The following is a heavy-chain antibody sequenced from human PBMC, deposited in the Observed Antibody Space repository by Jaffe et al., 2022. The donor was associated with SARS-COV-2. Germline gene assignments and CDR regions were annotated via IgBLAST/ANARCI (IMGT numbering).Heavy chain of an antibody. D-gene: IGHD3-16*01. CDR3: TSGLAPDNYFHY. CDR1: GFTFSNFG. CDR2: IWYDGGNK. J-gene: IGHJ4*02. Sequence: QVQLVESGGGVVQPGKSLRLSCAASGFTFSNFGMNWVRQAPGKGLEWVAVIWYDGGNKGYADSVKGRFTISRDNSKDTLFLQMDSLRAEDTAVYYCTSGLAPDNYFHYWGQGTLVTVSS. V-gene: IGHV3-33*01.